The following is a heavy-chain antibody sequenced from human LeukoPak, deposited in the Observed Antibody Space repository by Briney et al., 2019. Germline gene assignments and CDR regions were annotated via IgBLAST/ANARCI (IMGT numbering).Heavy chain of an antibody. D-gene: IGHD3-10*01. Sequence: PGGSLRLSCAASGFTFSSYAMHWVRQAPGKGLEWVAAISYDGSNKYYADSVKGRFTISRDNSKNTLYLQMNSLRAEDTAVYYCARDPSVWFGESPIDYWGQGTLVTVSS. J-gene: IGHJ4*02. CDR1: GFTFSSYA. CDR2: ISYDGSNK. V-gene: IGHV3-30-3*01. CDR3: ARDPSVWFGESPIDY.